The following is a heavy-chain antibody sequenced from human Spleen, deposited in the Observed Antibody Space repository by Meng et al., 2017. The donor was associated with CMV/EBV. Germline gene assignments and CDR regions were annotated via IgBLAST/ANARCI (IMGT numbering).Heavy chain of an antibody. V-gene: IGHV1-69*05. CDR2: CSPGVGTP. Sequence: AVSGVRQATGKGLEWMGRCSPGVGTPEYAQNVQGRVTITTDESTSTAVMDLSSLRSEDTAVYFCARGPKVTLGGVISWPLEYWGQGTLVTVSS. J-gene: IGHJ1*01. D-gene: IGHD3-16*01. CDR3: ARGPKVTLGGVISWPLEY. CDR1: A.